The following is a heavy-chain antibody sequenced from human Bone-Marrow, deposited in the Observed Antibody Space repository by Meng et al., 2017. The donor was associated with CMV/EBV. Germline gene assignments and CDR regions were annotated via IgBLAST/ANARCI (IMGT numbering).Heavy chain of an antibody. Sequence: SCAASGFTFSSYAMHWVRQAPGKGLEWVAVISYDGSNKYYADSVKGRFTISRDNSKNTLYLQMNSLRAEDTAVYYCARSIAVAGTSDDYWGQGTLVTVSS. CDR1: GFTFSSYA. J-gene: IGHJ4*02. CDR2: ISYDGSNK. D-gene: IGHD6-19*01. V-gene: IGHV3-30-3*01. CDR3: ARSIAVAGTSDDY.